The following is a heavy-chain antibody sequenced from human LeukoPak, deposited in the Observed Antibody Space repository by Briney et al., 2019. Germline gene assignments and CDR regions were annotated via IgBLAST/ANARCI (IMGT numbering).Heavy chain of an antibody. J-gene: IGHJ5*02. CDR1: GFTFSTYN. V-gene: IGHV3-48*01. CDR3: ARDRLGEYSSFESWFDP. Sequence: GGSLRLSCAASGFTFSTYNMNWVRQAPGKGLEWVSYISSSSRTIYYADSVKGRFTISRDNAKNSLYLQMNSLRAEDTAVYYCARDRLGEYSSFESWFDPWGQGTLVTVSS. CDR2: ISSSSRTI. D-gene: IGHD6-6*01.